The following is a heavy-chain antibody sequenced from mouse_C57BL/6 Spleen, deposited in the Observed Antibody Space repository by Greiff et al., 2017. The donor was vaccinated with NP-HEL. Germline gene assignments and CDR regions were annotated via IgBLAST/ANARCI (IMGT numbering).Heavy chain of an antibody. Sequence: QVQLQQSGAELVRPGTSVKVSCKASGYAFTNYLIEWVKQRPGQGLEWIGVINPGSGGTNYNEKFKGKATLTADKSSSTAYMQLSSLTSEDSAVYFCARKHGSSLYWYFDVWGTGTTVTVSS. CDR1: GYAFTNYL. CDR2: INPGSGGT. D-gene: IGHD1-1*01. J-gene: IGHJ1*03. V-gene: IGHV1-54*01. CDR3: ARKHGSSLYWYFDV.